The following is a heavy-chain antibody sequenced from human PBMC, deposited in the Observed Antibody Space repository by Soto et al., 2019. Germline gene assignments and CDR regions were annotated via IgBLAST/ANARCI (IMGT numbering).Heavy chain of an antibody. Sequence: GGSLRLSCAASGFTFSSDWMHWFRQAPGKGLVWVSRIDSGGRTTTYADSVKGRFTISRDNAKNTLYLQMNGLRAEDTALYYCARWFTYGNFDYFDDWGQGTQVTVSS. CDR3: ARWFTYGNFDYFDD. V-gene: IGHV3-74*01. CDR2: IDSGGRTT. CDR1: GFTFSSDW. J-gene: IGHJ4*02. D-gene: IGHD3-10*01.